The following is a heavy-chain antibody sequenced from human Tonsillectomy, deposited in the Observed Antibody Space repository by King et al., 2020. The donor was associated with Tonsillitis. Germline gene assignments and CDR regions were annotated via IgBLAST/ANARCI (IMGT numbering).Heavy chain of an antibody. CDR1: GYTFTSYG. Sequence: VQLVQSGAEVKKPGASVKVSCKASGYTFTSYGISWVRQAPGQGLEWMGWISAYNGDTNYAQKIQGRVTMTNDTSTSTASMELRSLRSDDTAVYYFARDGVGATGTNDAFDIWGQGTMVTVSS. J-gene: IGHJ3*02. CDR3: ARDGVGATGTNDAFDI. D-gene: IGHD1-26*01. CDR2: ISAYNGDT. V-gene: IGHV1-18*04.